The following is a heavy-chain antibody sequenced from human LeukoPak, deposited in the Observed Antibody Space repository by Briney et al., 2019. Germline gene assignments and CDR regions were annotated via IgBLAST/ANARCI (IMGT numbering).Heavy chain of an antibody. Sequence: GGSLRLSCAASGFTFSSYAMSGVRQAPGKGVEWVSAISGSGGSTYYADSAKGRFTISRDNSKNTLYLQMNSLRAEDTAVYYCAKCRSEVPAAINYWGQGTLVTVSS. V-gene: IGHV3-23*01. CDR3: AKCRSEVPAAINY. CDR1: GFTFSSYA. D-gene: IGHD2-2*01. CDR2: ISGSGGST. J-gene: IGHJ4*02.